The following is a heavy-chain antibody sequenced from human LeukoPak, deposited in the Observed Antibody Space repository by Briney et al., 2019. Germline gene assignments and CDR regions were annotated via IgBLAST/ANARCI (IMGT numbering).Heavy chain of an antibody. V-gene: IGHV3-23*01. Sequence: GGSLRLSCAASRFTFSSYAMSWVRQAPGKGLEWVSAISGSGGSTYYADSVKGRFTISRDNSKNTLYLQMNSLRAEDTAVYYFAKDRYSSWFDYWGQGTLVTVSS. J-gene: IGHJ4*02. CDR3: AKDRYSSWFDY. CDR2: ISGSGGST. D-gene: IGHD6-13*01. CDR1: RFTFSSYA.